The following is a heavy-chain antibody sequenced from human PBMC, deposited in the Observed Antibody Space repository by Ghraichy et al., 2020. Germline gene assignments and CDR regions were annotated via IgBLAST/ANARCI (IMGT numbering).Heavy chain of an antibody. D-gene: IGHD6-13*01. J-gene: IGHJ6*02. CDR2: IYHSGST. V-gene: IGHV4-30-2*01. CDR3: ARYNGSSWYYYGLDV. Sequence: SETLSLTCGLSGGSIASGGYFWSWIRQPPGKGLEWIGYIYHSGSTYYNPSLRSRVTISVDWSRNQFSLNLASVTAADSAVYYCARYNGSSWYYYGLDVWGQGATVTVSS. CDR1: GGSIASGGYF.